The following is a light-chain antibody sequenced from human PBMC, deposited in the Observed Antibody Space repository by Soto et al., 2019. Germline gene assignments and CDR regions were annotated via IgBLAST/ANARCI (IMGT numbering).Light chain of an antibody. CDR1: SSDVGGYNY. V-gene: IGLV2-14*01. CDR2: DVS. J-gene: IGLJ2*01. CDR3: SSYSSSSTVV. Sequence: QSALTQPASVSGSPGQSITISCTGTSSDVGGYNYVSWYQQHPGKAPKLMIYDVSNRPSGVSKRFSGSKSGNTASLTISGRQAEDEDDYCCSSYSSSSTVVFGGGTKLTVL.